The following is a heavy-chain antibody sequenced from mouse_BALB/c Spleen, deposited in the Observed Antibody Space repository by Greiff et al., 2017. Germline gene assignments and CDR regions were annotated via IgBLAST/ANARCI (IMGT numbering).Heavy chain of an antibody. CDR2: ISRGSSTS. V-gene: IGHV5-17*02. CDR1: GFTFSSFG. D-gene: IGHD1-1*01. J-gene: IGHJ4*01. CDR3: ARSLPYGSGAMDY. Sequence: DVQLVESGAGLVQPGGSRKLSCAASGFTFSSFGMHWVRQAPEKGLECVAYISRGSSTSYYADTVKGRFTISRDNPKNTLFLQMTSLRSEDTAMYYCARSLPYGSGAMDYWGQGTSVTVSS.